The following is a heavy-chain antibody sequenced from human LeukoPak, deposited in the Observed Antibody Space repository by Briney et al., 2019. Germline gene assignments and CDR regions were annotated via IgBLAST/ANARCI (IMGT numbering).Heavy chain of an antibody. CDR3: AKEGTYYYDSSGYFNPSYYYYMDV. J-gene: IGHJ6*03. Sequence: GGSLRLSCAASGFSFSSSAMSWVRQAPGEGLEWVSTISGSGGSTYYADSVKGRFTISRDSSKNTLYLQMNSLSAEDTAVYYCAKEGTYYYDSSGYFNPSYYYYMDVWGKGTTVTVSS. V-gene: IGHV3-23*01. CDR2: ISGSGGST. D-gene: IGHD3-22*01. CDR1: GFSFSSSA.